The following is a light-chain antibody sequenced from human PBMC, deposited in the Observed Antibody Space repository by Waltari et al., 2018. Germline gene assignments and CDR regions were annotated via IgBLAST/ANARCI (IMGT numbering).Light chain of an antibody. Sequence: QSVLTPPPSASGTPGPRVTIPCSGSHSNIGRNPVTLYQQVPGTAPKLLIYSTNQTPSGIPERFSASKSGTSASLAVTGLQSEDEAFYFCATWDDSLGGVFGGGTYLTVL. J-gene: IGLJ3*02. CDR2: STN. CDR1: HSNIGRNP. V-gene: IGLV1-44*01. CDR3: ATWDDSLGGV.